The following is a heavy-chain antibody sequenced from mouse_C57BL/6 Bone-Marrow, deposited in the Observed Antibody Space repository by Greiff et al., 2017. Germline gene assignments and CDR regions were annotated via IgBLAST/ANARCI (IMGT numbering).Heavy chain of an antibody. D-gene: IGHD1-1*01. Sequence: DVMLVESGGGLVKPGGSLKLSCAASGFTFSSYAMSWVRQTPEKRLEWVATISDGGSYTYYPDNVKGRFTISRDNAKNNLYLQMSHLKSEDTAMYYCARDLYGSSYQFAYWGQGTLVTVSA. CDR2: ISDGGSYT. J-gene: IGHJ3*01. V-gene: IGHV5-4*01. CDR3: ARDLYGSSYQFAY. CDR1: GFTFSSYA.